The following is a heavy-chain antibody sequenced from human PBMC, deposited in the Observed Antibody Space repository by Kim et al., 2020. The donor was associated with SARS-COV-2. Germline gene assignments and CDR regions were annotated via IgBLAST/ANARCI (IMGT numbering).Heavy chain of an antibody. CDR3: ARPRYYDDGSGSYVGYFDS. V-gene: IGHV3-48*03. J-gene: IGHJ4*02. CDR1: GFTFSSFE. CDR2: ISSSGSTI. D-gene: IGHD3-22*01. Sequence: GGSLRLSCAASGFTFSSFEMNWVRQAPGKGLEWVSYISSSGSTIYYADSVKGRFTISRDNAKNSLYLQMNSLRAEDTAVYYCARPRYYDDGSGSYVGYFDSWGQGTLVTVSS.